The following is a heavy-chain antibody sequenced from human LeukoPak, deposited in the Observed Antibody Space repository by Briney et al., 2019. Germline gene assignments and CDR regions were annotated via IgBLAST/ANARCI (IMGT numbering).Heavy chain of an antibody. V-gene: IGHV1-3*01. CDR2: INAGNGNT. D-gene: IGHD6-19*01. J-gene: IGHJ4*02. CDR3: ARLMEEQWLSFDY. CDR1: GYTFTSYA. Sequence: ASVKVSCKASGYTFTSYAMHWVRQAPGQRLEWMGWINAGNGNTKYSQKFQGRVTITRDTSASTAYMELSGLRSEDTAVYYCARLMEEQWLSFDYWGQGTLVTVSS.